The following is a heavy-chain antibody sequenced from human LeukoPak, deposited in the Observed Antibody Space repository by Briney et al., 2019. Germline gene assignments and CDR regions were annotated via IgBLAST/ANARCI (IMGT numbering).Heavy chain of an antibody. D-gene: IGHD5-18*01. CDR2: IYYTGST. CDR1: GGSISSSSFY. Sequence: PSETLSLTCSVSGGSISSSSFYWAWIRQPPGKGLEWIGSIYYTGSTYYNPSLKGRVTISVDTSENQVSLMLSSVTAADTAVYYCARLFGYSYGYSDYWGQGTLVTVSS. CDR3: ARLFGYSYGYSDY. J-gene: IGHJ4*02. V-gene: IGHV4-39*01.